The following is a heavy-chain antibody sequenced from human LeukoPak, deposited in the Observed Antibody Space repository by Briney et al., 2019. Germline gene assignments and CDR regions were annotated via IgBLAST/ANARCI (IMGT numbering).Heavy chain of an antibody. CDR2: INHSGNA. V-gene: IGHV4-34*01. CDR3: ARDRNDIGYYYDSSGYYDY. Sequence: SETLSLTCAVFSGSFSGFYWNWIRQPPGKGLEWIGEINHSGNANYNPSLKSRVTISVDTSKNQFSLKLSSVTAADTAVYYCARDRNDIGYYYDSSGYYDYWGQGTLVTVSS. D-gene: IGHD3-22*01. CDR1: SGSFSGFY. J-gene: IGHJ4*02.